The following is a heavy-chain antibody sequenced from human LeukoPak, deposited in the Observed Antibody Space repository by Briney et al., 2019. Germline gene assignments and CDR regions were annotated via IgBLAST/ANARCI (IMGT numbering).Heavy chain of an antibody. V-gene: IGHV3-30-3*01. J-gene: IGHJ6*02. Sequence: PGGSLRLSCVASGFTLSNYVMHWVRQAPGKGLEWVALISYDGSNENYADSVKGRFTISRDNSKNTLYLQMNSLRAEDTAVYYCARVFRITKTTGMDVWGQGTTVTVSS. CDR1: GFTLSNYV. CDR2: ISYDGSNE. D-gene: IGHD3-10*01. CDR3: ARVFRITKTTGMDV.